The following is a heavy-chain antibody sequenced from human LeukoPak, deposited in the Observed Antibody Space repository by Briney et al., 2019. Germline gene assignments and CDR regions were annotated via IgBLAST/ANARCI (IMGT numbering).Heavy chain of an antibody. CDR1: GGSFSGYY. CDR3: ARWSTAFDY. CDR2: INHSGST. Sequence: SETLSLTCAVYGGSFSGYYWSWIRQPPGKGLEWIGEINHSGSTNYNPSLKSRVTISVDTSKNQFSLKLSSVTAADTAVYYCARWSTAFDYWGQGTLVTVSS. V-gene: IGHV4-34*01. D-gene: IGHD3-3*01. J-gene: IGHJ4*02.